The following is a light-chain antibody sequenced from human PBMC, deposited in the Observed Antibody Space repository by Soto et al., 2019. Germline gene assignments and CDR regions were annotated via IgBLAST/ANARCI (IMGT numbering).Light chain of an antibody. V-gene: IGLV2-14*01. Sequence: QSVLTQPASVSGSPGQSITISCTGTSSDVGGYNYVSWYQQHPGKAPKLVISQVTNRPSGVSHRFSGSKSGNTASLTISGLQAEDEADYYCSSYTDRNNLVFGTGTKLTVL. J-gene: IGLJ1*01. CDR1: SSDVGGYNY. CDR2: QVT. CDR3: SSYTDRNNLV.